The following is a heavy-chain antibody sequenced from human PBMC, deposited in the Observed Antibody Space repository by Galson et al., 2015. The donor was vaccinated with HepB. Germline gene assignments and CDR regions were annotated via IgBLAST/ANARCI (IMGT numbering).Heavy chain of an antibody. CDR3: ASPTVVGDYYYMDV. Sequence: SVKVSCKASGYTFTGYYMHWVRQAPGQGLEWMGRINPNSGGTNYAQKFQGRVTMTRDTSISTAYMELSRLRSDDTAVYYCASPTVVGDYYYMDVWGKGTTVTVSS. D-gene: IGHD1-26*01. V-gene: IGHV1-2*06. J-gene: IGHJ6*03. CDR1: GYTFTGYY. CDR2: INPNSGGT.